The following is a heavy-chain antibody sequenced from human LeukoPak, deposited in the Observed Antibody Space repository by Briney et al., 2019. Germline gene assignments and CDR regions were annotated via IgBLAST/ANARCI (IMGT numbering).Heavy chain of an antibody. CDR1: GFTFSNYG. CDR3: ARDRVATG. CDR2: ISTSSSYI. D-gene: IGHD5-12*01. V-gene: IGHV3-21*01. J-gene: IGHJ4*02. Sequence: GGSLRLSCAASGFTFSNYGMHWVRQAPGKGLEWLSYISTSSSYIYYADSVKGRFTVSRDNAMNSLFLQMNSLIAEDTAVYYCARDRVATGWGQGTLVTVSS.